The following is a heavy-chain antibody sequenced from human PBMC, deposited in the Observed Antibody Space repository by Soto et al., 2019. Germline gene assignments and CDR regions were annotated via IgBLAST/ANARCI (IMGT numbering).Heavy chain of an antibody. J-gene: IGHJ6*02. V-gene: IGHV3-30-3*01. CDR3: ARDPFLVRVSGGMDV. D-gene: IGHD3-10*01. Sequence: QVQRVESGGGVVQPGRSLRLSCAASGFTFSRYAMHWVCQAPGEGLEWGAVRSDAGSNKYYAQSVKGRFTISRDNDKNTVYRKMDGPKAEDTAVYYCARDPFLVRVSGGMDVWGPGSTVTVS. CDR1: GFTFSRYA. CDR2: RSDAGSNK.